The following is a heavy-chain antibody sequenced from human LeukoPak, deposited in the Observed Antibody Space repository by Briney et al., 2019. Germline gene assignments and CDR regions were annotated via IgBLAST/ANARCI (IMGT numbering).Heavy chain of an antibody. CDR1: GLTFDNHG. V-gene: IGHV3-20*04. D-gene: IGHD1-26*01. CDR2: INSNGGST. J-gene: IGHJ4*02. Sequence: GGSLRLSCAASGLTFDNHGMNWVRQAPGKGLEWVSGINSNGGSTNYADSVKGRFTIPRDKATNSPYMQMNSLRAEDTAVYYCAKGLRLIVGATWTVNYWGQGTLVTASA. CDR3: AKGLRLIVGATWTVNY.